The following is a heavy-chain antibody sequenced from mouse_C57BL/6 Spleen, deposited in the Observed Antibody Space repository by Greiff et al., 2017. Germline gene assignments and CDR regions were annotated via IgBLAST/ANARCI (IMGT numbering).Heavy chain of an antibody. CDR1: GYAFSSSW. Sequence: QVQLQQSGPELVKPGASVKISCKASGYAFSSSWMNWVKQRPGKGLEWIGRIYPGDGATNYNGKFKGKATLTADKSSSTAYMQLSSLTSEDSAVYFCARDYDGYFDYWGQGTTLTVSS. V-gene: IGHV1-82*01. CDR3: ARDYDGYFDY. CDR2: IYPGDGAT. D-gene: IGHD2-3*01. J-gene: IGHJ2*01.